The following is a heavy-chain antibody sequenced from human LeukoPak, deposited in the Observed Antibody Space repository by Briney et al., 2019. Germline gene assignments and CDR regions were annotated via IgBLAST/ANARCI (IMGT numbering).Heavy chain of an antibody. Sequence: SQTLSLTCTASGGPISSGGYYWSWIRQHPGKGLEWIGYIYYGGSTYYNPSLKSRVTISVDTSKNQFSLKLSSVTAADTAVYYCARAGVSSSMLYYFDYWGQGTLVTVSS. CDR1: GGPISSGGYY. D-gene: IGHD2-2*01. CDR2: IYYGGST. CDR3: ARAGVSSSMLYYFDY. V-gene: IGHV4-31*03. J-gene: IGHJ4*02.